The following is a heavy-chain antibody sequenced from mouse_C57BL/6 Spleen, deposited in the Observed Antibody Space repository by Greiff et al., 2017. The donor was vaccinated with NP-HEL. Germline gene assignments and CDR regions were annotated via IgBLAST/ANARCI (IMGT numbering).Heavy chain of an antibody. D-gene: IGHD4-1*01. Sequence: VQLQQSGAELARPGASVKMSCKASGYTFTSYTMHWVKQRPGQGLEWIGYINPSSGYTKYNQKFKDKATLTADKSSSTAYMQLCSLTSEDSAVYYCASLTGAAGVFDYWGQGTTLTVSS. V-gene: IGHV1-4*01. CDR1: GYTFTSYT. CDR2: INPSSGYT. J-gene: IGHJ2*01. CDR3: ASLTGAAGVFDY.